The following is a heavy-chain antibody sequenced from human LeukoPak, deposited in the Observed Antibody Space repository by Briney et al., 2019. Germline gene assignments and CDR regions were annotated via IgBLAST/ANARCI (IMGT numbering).Heavy chain of an antibody. D-gene: IGHD6-13*01. CDR1: GGSISSGSYY. J-gene: IGHJ2*01. CDR2: VYTRGST. Sequence: SETLSLTCTVSGGSISSGSYYWSWIRQPAGKGLEWIGHVYTRGSTNYNPPLKSRVTISVDTSKNQFSLKLSSVTAADTAVYYCASHEDSSSWSPYWYFDLWGRGTLVTVSS. V-gene: IGHV4-61*09. CDR3: ASHEDSSSWSPYWYFDL.